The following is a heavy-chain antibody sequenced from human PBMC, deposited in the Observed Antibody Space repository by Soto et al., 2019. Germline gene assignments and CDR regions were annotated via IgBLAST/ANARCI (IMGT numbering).Heavy chain of an antibody. V-gene: IGHV3-15*01. CDR1: GYNFSPFW. CDR2: IKRNTDGGTT. CDR3: TTGMTTVTAGFDY. Sequence: LRLSCAASGYNFSPFWMSWVRQGPGKGLEWVGRIKRNTDGGTTNYAGPVKGRFTISRDDARNTLYLQMNSLQTDDTGIYYCTTGMTTVTAGFDYRGQGTLVTVSS. J-gene: IGHJ4*02. D-gene: IGHD4-17*01.